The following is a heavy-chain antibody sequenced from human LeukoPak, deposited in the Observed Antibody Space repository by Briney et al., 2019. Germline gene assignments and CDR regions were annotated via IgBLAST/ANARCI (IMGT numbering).Heavy chain of an antibody. V-gene: IGHV3-30*04. CDR3: ARGTLRYFDD. J-gene: IGHJ4*02. CDR1: GFTFSSYA. D-gene: IGHD3-9*01. Sequence: GGSLRLSCAASGFTFSSYAMHWVRQAPGKGLEWVAVISYDGSNKYYADSVKGRFTISRDNSKNTLYLQMNSLRAEDTAVYYCARGTLRYFDDWGQGTLVTVSS. CDR2: ISYDGSNK.